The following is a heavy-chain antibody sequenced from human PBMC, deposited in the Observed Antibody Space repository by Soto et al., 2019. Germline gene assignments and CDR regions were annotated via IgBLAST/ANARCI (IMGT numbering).Heavy chain of an antibody. V-gene: IGHV3-74*01. CDR3: ARDDSGYDYYCYYSMDV. Sequence: GGSLRLSCAASGFTFSSYWMHWVRQAPGKGLVWVSRINSDGSRASYADSVKGRFTISRDKAKNTLYLRMNSLRAEDTAVYYCARDDSGYDYYCYYSMDVWGKGTTVTVSS. D-gene: IGHD5-12*01. CDR1: GFTFSSYW. J-gene: IGHJ6*03. CDR2: INSDGSRA.